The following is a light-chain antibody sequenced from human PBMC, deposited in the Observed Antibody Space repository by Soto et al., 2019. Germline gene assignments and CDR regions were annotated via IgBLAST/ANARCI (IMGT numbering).Light chain of an antibody. J-gene: IGKJ1*01. CDR2: GAF. Sequence: EIGMTQSPATLSVSPGDRATLSCRASQSVNTNLAWYQQKPGQAPRLLIYGAFTRATGIPARFSGGGSGTEFTLTISSLQSEDFAVYYCKQYNNWPRTFGQGTKVDIK. V-gene: IGKV3-15*01. CDR3: KQYNNWPRT. CDR1: QSVNTN.